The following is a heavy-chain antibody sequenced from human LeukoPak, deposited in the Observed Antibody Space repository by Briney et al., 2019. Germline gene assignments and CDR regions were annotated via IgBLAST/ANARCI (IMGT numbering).Heavy chain of an antibody. Sequence: ASVTVSCKASGYSFTNYYIHWVRQAPGQGLEWMGIVNPSGGSTSYAQKFQGRVTMTRDTSTSTVYMELSSLRSEDTAVYYCARDGGLDIVVVPAARPQYYFDYWGQGTLVTVSS. D-gene: IGHD2-2*03. CDR3: ARDGGLDIVVVPAARPQYYFDY. CDR1: GYSFTNYY. J-gene: IGHJ4*02. CDR2: VNPSGGST. V-gene: IGHV1-46*01.